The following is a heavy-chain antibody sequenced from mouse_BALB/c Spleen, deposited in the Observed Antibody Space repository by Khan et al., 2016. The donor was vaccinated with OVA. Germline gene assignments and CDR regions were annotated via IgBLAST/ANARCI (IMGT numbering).Heavy chain of an antibody. CDR1: GYTFTSYW. Sequence: QVQLKQSGAELVKAGASVKMSCKASGYTFTSYWMHWVKQRLGQGLAWFAETNPTNGRTYYNAKFESKATLTVDTSSSTAYMLLSGPTFEDSAVYYCARIKKIVATYFDDWGQGTTLTVSS. CDR3: ARIKKIVATYFDD. V-gene: IGHV1S81*02. D-gene: IGHD1-1*01. J-gene: IGHJ2*01. CDR2: TNPTNGRT.